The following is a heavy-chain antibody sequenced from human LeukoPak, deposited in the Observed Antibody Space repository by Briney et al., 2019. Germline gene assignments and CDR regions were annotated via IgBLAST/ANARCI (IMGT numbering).Heavy chain of an antibody. CDR2: INSDGSST. J-gene: IGHJ4*02. V-gene: IGHV3-74*01. D-gene: IGHD3-22*01. CDR1: GFTFSSYW. Sequence: GGSLRLSCAASGFTFSSYWMHWVRQAPGKGLVWVSRINSDGSSTSYADSVKGRFTISRDNAKNTLYLQMNSLRAEDTAVYYCAKDAMDYYDSSSYYDYWGQGTLVTVSS. CDR3: AKDAMDYYDSSSYYDY.